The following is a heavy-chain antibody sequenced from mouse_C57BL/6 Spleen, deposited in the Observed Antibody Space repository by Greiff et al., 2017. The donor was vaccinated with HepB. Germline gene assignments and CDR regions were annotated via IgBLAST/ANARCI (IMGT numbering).Heavy chain of an antibody. CDR3: ATTVVPDWYFDV. Sequence: EVQLQQSGAELVKPGASVKLSCTASGFNIKDYYMHWVKQRTEQGLEWIGRIDTEDGETKYAQKFQGKATITADTSSNTAYLQLSSLTSEDTAVYYGATTVVPDWYFDVWGTGTTVTVSS. V-gene: IGHV14-2*01. CDR1: GFNIKDYY. J-gene: IGHJ1*03. D-gene: IGHD1-1*01. CDR2: IDTEDGET.